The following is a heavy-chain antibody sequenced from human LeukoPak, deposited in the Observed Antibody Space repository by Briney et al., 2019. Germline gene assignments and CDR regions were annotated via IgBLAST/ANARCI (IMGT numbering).Heavy chain of an antibody. V-gene: IGHV6-1*01. D-gene: IGHD6-19*01. CDR2: TYYRSKWYN. CDR3: ARDGPGKEPVYTSGWPLDY. CDR1: GDSVSSNSAA. J-gene: IGHJ4*02. Sequence: SQTLSLTCAISGDSVSSNSAAWNWIRQSPSRGLEWLGRTYYRSKWYNDYAVSVKGRITINPDTSKNQFSLQLNSVTPEDTAVYYCARDGPGKEPVYTSGWPLDYWGQGTLVTVSS.